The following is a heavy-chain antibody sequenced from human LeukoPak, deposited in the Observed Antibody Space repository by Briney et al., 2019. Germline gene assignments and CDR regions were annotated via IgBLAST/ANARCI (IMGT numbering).Heavy chain of an antibody. V-gene: IGHV3-23*01. D-gene: IGHD5-12*01. J-gene: IGHJ4*01. CDR2: IIASSGAT. Sequence: GGSLRLSCAASGFSFNNYAMNWVRQAPGKGLEWVSIIIASSGATFYADSVKGRFTISRDISKNTLYLQVNSLRVEDTAVYYCVKGGYDYIEVAYFDFWGQGILVTVSS. CDR1: GFSFNNYA. CDR3: VKGGYDYIEVAYFDF.